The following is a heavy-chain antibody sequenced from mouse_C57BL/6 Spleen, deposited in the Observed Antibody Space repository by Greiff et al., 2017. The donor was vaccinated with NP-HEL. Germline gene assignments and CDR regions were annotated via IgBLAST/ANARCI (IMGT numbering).Heavy chain of an antibody. J-gene: IGHJ2*01. Sequence: EVQLQQSGPELVKPGASVKISCKASGYSFTGYYMHWVKQSHGNILDWIGYIYPYNGVSSYNQKFKGKATLTVDKSSSTAYMELRSLTSEDSSVYYCASPNGTTVVPYYFDYWGQGTTLTVSS. CDR2: IYPYNGVS. CDR1: GYSFTGYY. CDR3: ASPNGTTVVPYYFDY. D-gene: IGHD1-1*01. V-gene: IGHV1-31*01.